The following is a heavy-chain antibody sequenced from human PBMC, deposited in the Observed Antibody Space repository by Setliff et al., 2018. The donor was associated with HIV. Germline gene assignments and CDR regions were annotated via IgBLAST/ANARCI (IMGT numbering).Heavy chain of an antibody. D-gene: IGHD3-22*01. V-gene: IGHV4-39*01. J-gene: IGHJ4*02. CDR1: GGSLSSGIYY. CDR2: VDYSGSS. CDR3: ARHFEGYYYDTSGYYY. Sequence: LSLTCTVSGGSLSSGIYYWGWIRQAPGMGLEWIGSVDYSGSSRYNPSLKSRVTISVDTSKNQFSLKLSSVTAADTAVYFCARHFEGYYYDTSGYYYWGQGTLVTVSS.